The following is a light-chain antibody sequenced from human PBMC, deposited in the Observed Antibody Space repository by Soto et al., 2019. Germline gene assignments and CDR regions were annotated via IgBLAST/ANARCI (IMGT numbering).Light chain of an antibody. J-gene: IGKJ4*01. V-gene: IGKV1-9*01. Sequence: IQVTQSPSSLSASVGDRITITCRASQGMSTYLAWYQQKPGKAPTLLIYAAYTLQSGVPSRFSGGGSGTDFTVTISSLQPEDLATYYCYQLNRYPTFGGGTKAEIK. CDR3: YQLNRYPT. CDR2: AAY. CDR1: QGMSTY.